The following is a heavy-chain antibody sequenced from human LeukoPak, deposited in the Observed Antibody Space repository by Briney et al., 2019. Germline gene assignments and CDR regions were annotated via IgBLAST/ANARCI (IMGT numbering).Heavy chain of an antibody. J-gene: IGHJ5*02. Sequence: PGGSLRLSCAASGFTFSDYYMSWIRQAPGKGLEWVSYIDRSGSRMYYADSVTGRFTISRDNAENSLFLQMNSLRAEDTAVYYCVRDWSDCGFLNWFDTWGQGTVVTVSS. D-gene: IGHD2-21*01. V-gene: IGHV3-11*04. CDR2: IDRSGSRM. CDR3: VRDWSDCGFLNWFDT. CDR1: GFTFSDYY.